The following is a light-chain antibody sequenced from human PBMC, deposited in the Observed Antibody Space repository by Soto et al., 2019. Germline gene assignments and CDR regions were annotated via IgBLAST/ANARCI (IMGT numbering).Light chain of an antibody. CDR2: DVS. J-gene: IGLJ1*01. Sequence: QSVLAQPRSVSGSPGQSVTISCTGTSSDVGDYDYVSWYQQHPGGAPKVMIYDVSKRPSGVPGRFSGSKSGNTASLTISGLQAEAEADYFCCSYAGNYTFVFGTGTKVTVL. V-gene: IGLV2-11*01. CDR1: SSDVGDYDY. CDR3: CSYAGNYTFV.